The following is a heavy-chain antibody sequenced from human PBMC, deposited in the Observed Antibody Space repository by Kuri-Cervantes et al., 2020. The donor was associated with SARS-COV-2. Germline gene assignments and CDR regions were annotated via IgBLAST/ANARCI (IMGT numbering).Heavy chain of an antibody. D-gene: IGHD2-21*01. CDR2: ISHEGKNK. Sequence: GETLKIFCAATGFNFSGTDMHWVRQAPGKGLEWVAVISHEGKNKKCIASGKGRFTISRDNSQNTLYLHMKRLRCEDTAMYYCAKDRVGVQDFWGQGTLVTVSS. J-gene: IGHJ4*02. CDR1: GFNFSGTD. V-gene: IGHV3-30*18. CDR3: AKDRVGVQDF.